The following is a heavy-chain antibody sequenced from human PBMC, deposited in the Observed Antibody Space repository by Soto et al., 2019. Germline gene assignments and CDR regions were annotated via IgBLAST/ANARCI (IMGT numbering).Heavy chain of an antibody. D-gene: IGHD1-26*01. V-gene: IGHV1-18*01. CDR3: ARGGQWDFLSDY. CDR2: VSAYNGDT. CDR1: GYTFTRYY. J-gene: IGHJ4*02. Sequence: QVQLVQSGAEVKKPGASVKVSCMASGYTFTRYYINWVRQAPGQGLEWMGWVSAYNGDTHYEQKPQRRVTLTTDTTPSTADMELRSLRSYDTAVYFCARGGQWDFLSDYWGQGTLVTVSS.